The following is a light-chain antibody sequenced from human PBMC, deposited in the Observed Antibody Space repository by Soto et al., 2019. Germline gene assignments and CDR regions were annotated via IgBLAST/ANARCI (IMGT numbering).Light chain of an antibody. CDR1: TGPVTSGHY. J-gene: IGLJ1*01. CDR2: DTS. Sequence: QTVVTQEPSLTVSPGGTVTLTCVSSTGPVTSGHYPYWFQQKSGQAPRTLIYDTSNKHSWTPARFSGSLLGGKAALTLSGAQPEDEADYFCMLSYSGSRPYVFGTGTKLTVL. CDR3: MLSYSGSRPYV. V-gene: IGLV7-46*01.